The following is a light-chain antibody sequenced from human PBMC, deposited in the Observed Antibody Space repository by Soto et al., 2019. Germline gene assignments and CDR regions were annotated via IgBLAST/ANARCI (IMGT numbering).Light chain of an antibody. Sequence: QSALTQPASVSGYPGQSITITCTGSSRDVGGYNYVSWFQYHPGRAPKLLIYEVNDRPSGISNRFSGSKSGNTACLTISGLLPEEGADYFCCSYPITSPLFVFGTGTKVTVL. V-gene: IGLV2-14*01. CDR1: SRDVGGYNY. CDR2: EVN. CDR3: CSYPITSPLFV. J-gene: IGLJ1*01.